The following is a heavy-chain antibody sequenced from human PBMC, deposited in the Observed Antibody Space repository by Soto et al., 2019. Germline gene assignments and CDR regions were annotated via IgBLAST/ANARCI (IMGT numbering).Heavy chain of an antibody. CDR2: ISAYNGNT. J-gene: IGHJ6*03. CDR3: ARERGSKVTRTPYYYYYYLDV. V-gene: IGHV1-18*01. Sequence: GASVKVSCKASGYTFTSYGISWVRQAPGQGLEWMGWISAYNGNTNYAQKLQGRVTMTTDTSTSTAYMELRSLRSDDTAVYYCARERGSKVTRTPYYYYYYLDVWGKGTTVTVSS. D-gene: IGHD4-17*01. CDR1: GYTFTSYG.